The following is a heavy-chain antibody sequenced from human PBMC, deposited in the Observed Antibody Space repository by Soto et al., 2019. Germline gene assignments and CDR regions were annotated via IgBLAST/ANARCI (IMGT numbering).Heavy chain of an antibody. CDR2: SYYSGST. V-gene: IGHV4-59*01. Sequence: QVHLQESGPGLVKPSETLSLTCTVSGASIRNYYWSWIRHPPGKGLEWIGFSYYSGSTNYNPSLNSRVTMSVDTSKNQFSLKLTSVTAADTAMYYCARDQNGSPHFDYWGQGILVTVSS. CDR3: ARDQNGSPHFDY. CDR1: GASIRNYY. D-gene: IGHD1-26*01. J-gene: IGHJ4*02.